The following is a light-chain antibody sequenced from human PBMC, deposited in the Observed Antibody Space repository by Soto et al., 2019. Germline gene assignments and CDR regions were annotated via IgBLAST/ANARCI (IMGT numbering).Light chain of an antibody. CDR1: QSVSSSY. J-gene: IGKJ3*01. CDR3: QQYGSSPRT. Sequence: EIVLTQSPGILSLSPGERATLSCRASQSVSSSYLAWYQQKPGQAPRLLIYGASRRATGIPDRFSGSGSGTDFTLTISRLETEDFAVYYCQQYGSSPRTFGPGTKVDIK. V-gene: IGKV3-20*01. CDR2: GAS.